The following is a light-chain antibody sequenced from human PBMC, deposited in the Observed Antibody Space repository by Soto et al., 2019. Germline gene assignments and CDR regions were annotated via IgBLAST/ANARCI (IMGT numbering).Light chain of an antibody. J-gene: IGKJ5*01. CDR3: QQYNNWPPIT. CDR2: GAS. Sequence: EIVMTQSPATLSVSPGERATLSCRASQSVSSDLAWYQQKPGQAPKIIIYGASTMATGVLDRFSGSGSGTEFTLTISSLQSEAFALYGCQQYNNWPPITFGHGTRLNIK. V-gene: IGKV3-15*01. CDR1: QSVSSD.